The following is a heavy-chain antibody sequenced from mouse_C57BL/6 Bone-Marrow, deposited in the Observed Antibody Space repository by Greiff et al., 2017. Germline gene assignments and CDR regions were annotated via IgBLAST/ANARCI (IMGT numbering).Heavy chain of an antibody. CDR1: GYTFTSYW. D-gene: IGHD4-1*01. CDR2: IHPNSGST. Sequence: QVQLKQPGAELVKPGASVKLSCKASGYTFTSYWMHWVKQRPGQGLEWIGMIHPNSGSTNYNEKFKSKATLTVDKSSSTAYMQLSSLTSEDSAVYYCARERSGAWFAYWGQGTLVTVSA. V-gene: IGHV1-64*01. J-gene: IGHJ3*01. CDR3: ARERSGAWFAY.